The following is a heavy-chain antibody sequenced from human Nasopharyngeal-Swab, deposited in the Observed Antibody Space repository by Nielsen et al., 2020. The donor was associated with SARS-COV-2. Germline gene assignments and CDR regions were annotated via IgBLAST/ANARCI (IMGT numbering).Heavy chain of an antibody. J-gene: IGHJ6*02. CDR1: GDSVSSNSAA. D-gene: IGHD3-10*01. Sequence: SQTLSLTSAISGDSVSSNSAAWNWIRQSPSRGLEWLGRTYYRSKWYNDYAVSVKSRITINPDTSKNQFSLQLNSVTPEDTAVYYCARDLLWFGELSLEFGNGMDVWGQGTTVTVSS. CDR3: ARDLLWFGELSLEFGNGMDV. CDR2: TYYRSKWYN. V-gene: IGHV6-1*01.